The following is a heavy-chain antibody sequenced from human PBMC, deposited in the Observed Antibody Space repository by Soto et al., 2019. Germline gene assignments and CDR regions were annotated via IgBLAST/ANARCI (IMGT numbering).Heavy chain of an antibody. CDR2: IWYDGSNK. Sequence: QVPLVESGGGVVQPGRSLRLSCAASGFTFSSYDIHWVRQAPGKGLEWVAVIWYDGSNKYYADSVKGRVTISRDNSKNTLYLQMNSLTAETTAVYYCARDLHFYGGNSGRAFDIWGQGTMVIVSS. CDR1: GFTFSSYD. V-gene: IGHV3-33*01. J-gene: IGHJ3*02. CDR3: ARDLHFYGGNSGRAFDI. D-gene: IGHD4-17*01.